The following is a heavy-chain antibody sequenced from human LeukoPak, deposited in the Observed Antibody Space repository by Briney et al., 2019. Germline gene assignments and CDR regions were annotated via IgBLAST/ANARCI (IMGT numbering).Heavy chain of an antibody. CDR3: ARHGSDSIAAAGTVWFDP. CDR1: GGSISSYY. J-gene: IGHJ5*02. V-gene: IGHV4-59*08. CDR2: IHYSGST. Sequence: SETLSLTCNVSGGSISSYYWSWLRQPPGKGLEWLGYIHYSGSTNYNPSLKSRVTISVDTSKNQFSLKLSSVTAADTAVYYCARHGSDSIAAAGTVWFDPWGQGTLVTVSS. D-gene: IGHD6-13*01.